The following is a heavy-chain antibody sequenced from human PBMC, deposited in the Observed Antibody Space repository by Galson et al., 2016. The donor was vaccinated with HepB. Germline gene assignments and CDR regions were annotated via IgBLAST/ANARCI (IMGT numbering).Heavy chain of an antibody. CDR3: AKDLGVPYFYGLDV. CDR2: VTGSGGST. D-gene: IGHD3-16*01. CDR1: GFTFRNYA. J-gene: IGHJ6*02. Sequence: SLRLSCAASGFTFRNYAMSWVRQAPGKGLEWVSGVTGSGGSTYYADSVRGRFTISRDNSKNTLYLQMNSLRAEDTAVYYVAKDLGVPYFYGLDVWGLGTTVTVSS. V-gene: IGHV3-23*01.